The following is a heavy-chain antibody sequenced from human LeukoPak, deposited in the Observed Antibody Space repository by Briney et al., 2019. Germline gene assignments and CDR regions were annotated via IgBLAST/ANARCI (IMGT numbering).Heavy chain of an antibody. Sequence: TGGSLRLSCVASGFTFSSYAMSWVRQAPGKGLKWVSTITTGGPNTYYADSVKGRFTVSRDDSKNTLYLQMNSLRAEDTAVYYCAKDGGLWVSAHWGDSWGRGTLVTVSS. CDR2: ITTGGPNT. D-gene: IGHD7-27*01. J-gene: IGHJ4*02. V-gene: IGHV3-23*01. CDR3: AKDGGLWVSAHWGDS. CDR1: GFTFSSYA.